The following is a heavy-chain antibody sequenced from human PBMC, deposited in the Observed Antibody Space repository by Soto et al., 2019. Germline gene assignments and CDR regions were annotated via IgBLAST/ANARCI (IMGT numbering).Heavy chain of an antibody. CDR2: ISAYNGNT. J-gene: IGHJ6*02. Sequence: ASVKVSCKASGYTFTSYGISWVRQAPGQGXDWMGWISAYNGNTKYAQDLQGRVTMTTDTSTSTAYMELRSLRSDDTAVYYCARFTGGSYNTYYFYYGMDVWGQGTTVTVSS. V-gene: IGHV1-18*04. CDR1: GYTFTSYG. CDR3: ARFTGGSYNTYYFYYGMDV. D-gene: IGHD2-15*01.